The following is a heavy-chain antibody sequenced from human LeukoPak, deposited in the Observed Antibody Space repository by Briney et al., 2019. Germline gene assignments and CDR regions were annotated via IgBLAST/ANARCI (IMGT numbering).Heavy chain of an antibody. Sequence: GGSLRLSCTVSGFTVSSNSMSWVRQAPGKGLEWVSSISSSSDYIYYADSVKGRFTISRDNAKNSLYLQMKSLRAEDTAVYYCARGKTSQNIVTRKTYNWFDPWGQGTLVTVSS. V-gene: IGHV3-21*01. D-gene: IGHD2/OR15-2a*01. J-gene: IGHJ5*02. CDR1: GFTVSSNS. CDR2: ISSSSDYI. CDR3: ARGKTSQNIVTRKTYNWFDP.